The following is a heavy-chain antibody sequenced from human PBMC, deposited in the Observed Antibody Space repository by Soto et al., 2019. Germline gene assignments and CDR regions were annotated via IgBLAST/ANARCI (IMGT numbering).Heavy chain of an antibody. D-gene: IGHD5-12*01. CDR1: GFSVKTSGVG. V-gene: IGHV2-5*01. Sequence: SGPTLVNPTQTLTLTCTCSGFSVKTSGVGVGWIRQPPGKTLEWLALIYWNDFKRYTPSLESRLTITKDTSKNQVVLTVTKVETADKAKYYCAHRRGYNGYEGPPLYEMDVWGQGT. CDR2: IYWNDFK. CDR3: AHRRGYNGYEGPPLYEMDV. J-gene: IGHJ6*02.